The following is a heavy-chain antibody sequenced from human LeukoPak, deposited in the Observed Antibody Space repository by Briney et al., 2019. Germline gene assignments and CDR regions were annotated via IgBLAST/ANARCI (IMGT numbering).Heavy chain of an antibody. CDR1: GFIFKNYE. J-gene: IGHJ4*02. CDR3: VRVYCSTTSCSGVDS. Sequence: PGGSLRLSCAASGFIFKNYEMNWVRQAPGGGLEWVSSVSSSATTIYYTDSVKGRFTISRDNAKNSLFLQMNSLRVEDTAVYYCVRVYCSTTSCSGVDSWGQGTLVSVSS. D-gene: IGHD2-2*01. CDR2: VSSSATTI. V-gene: IGHV3-48*03.